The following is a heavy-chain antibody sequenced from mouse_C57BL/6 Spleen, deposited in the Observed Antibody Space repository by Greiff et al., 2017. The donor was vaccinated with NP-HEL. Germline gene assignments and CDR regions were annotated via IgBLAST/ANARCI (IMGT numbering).Heavy chain of an antibody. V-gene: IGHV5-17*01. CDR3: ARGDYDYDDPYWYFDV. Sequence: EVTLVESGGGLVKPGGSLKLSCAASGFTFSDYGMHWVRQAPEKGLEWVAYISSGSSTIYYADTVKGRFTISRDNAKNTLFLQMTSLRSEDTAMYYCARGDYDYDDPYWYFDVWGTGTTVTVSS. CDR2: ISSGSSTI. D-gene: IGHD2-4*01. CDR1: GFTFSDYG. J-gene: IGHJ1*03.